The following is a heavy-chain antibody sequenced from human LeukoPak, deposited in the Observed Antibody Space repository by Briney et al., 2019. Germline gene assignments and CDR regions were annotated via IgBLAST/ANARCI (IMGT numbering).Heavy chain of an antibody. D-gene: IGHD3-10*01. CDR3: ARGLLWFGESSGAFDI. Sequence: GGSLRLSCAASGFTVSSNYMSWVRQAPGKGLEWVSVIHSGGSTYYADSAKGRFTISRDNSKNTLYLQMNSLRAEDTAVYYCARGLLWFGESSGAFDIWGQGTMVTVSS. CDR1: GFTVSSNY. V-gene: IGHV3-53*01. CDR2: IHSGGST. J-gene: IGHJ3*02.